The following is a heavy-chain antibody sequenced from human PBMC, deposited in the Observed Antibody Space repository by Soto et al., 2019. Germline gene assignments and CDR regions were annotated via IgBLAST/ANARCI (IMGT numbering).Heavy chain of an antibody. CDR2: IIPIFGTA. CDR1: GGTFSSYA. J-gene: IGHJ4*02. Sequence: ASVKVSCKASGGTFSSYAISWVRQAPGQGLEWMGGIIPIFGTANYAQKFQGRVTITADKSTSTAYMELSSLRSEGTAVYYCARGVLITMTYDYWGQGTLVTVSS. D-gene: IGHD3-22*01. CDR3: ARGVLITMTYDY. V-gene: IGHV1-69*06.